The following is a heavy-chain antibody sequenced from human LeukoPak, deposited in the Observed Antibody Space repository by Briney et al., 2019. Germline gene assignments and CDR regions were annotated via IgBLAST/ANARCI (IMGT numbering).Heavy chain of an antibody. CDR1: GFVVCADY. CDR2: IYRGGDT. V-gene: IGHV3-66*01. CDR3: AKLPVD. D-gene: IGHD3-10*01. J-gene: IGHJ4*02. Sequence: GGSLRLSCAASGFVVCADYMSWVREAPGKGLEWVSVIYRGGDTYYADSVKGRFTISRDNSKNTLSLQMNSLRVEDTAVYYCAKLPVDWGQGTLVTVSS.